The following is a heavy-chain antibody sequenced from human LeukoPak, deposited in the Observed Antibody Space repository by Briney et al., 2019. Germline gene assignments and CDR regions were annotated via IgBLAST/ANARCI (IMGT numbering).Heavy chain of an antibody. CDR1: GFTFSGSA. Sequence: GGSLRLSCAASGFTFSGSAMHWVRQASGKGLEWVGRIRSKANSYATAYAASGKGRFTISRDDSKNTAYLQMNSLKTEDTAVYYCFTGIFDYWGQGTLVTVSS. CDR2: IRSKANSYAT. J-gene: IGHJ4*02. CDR3: FTGIFDY. V-gene: IGHV3-73*01. D-gene: IGHD6-13*01.